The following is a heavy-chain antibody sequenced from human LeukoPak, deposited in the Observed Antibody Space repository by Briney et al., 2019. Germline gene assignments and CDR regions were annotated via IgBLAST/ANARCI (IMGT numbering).Heavy chain of an antibody. CDR2: IIPILGIA. CDR1: GGTFSSYT. V-gene: IGHV1-69*04. Sequence: ASVKVSCKASGGTFSSYTISWVRQAPGQGLEWMGRIIPILGIANYAQKFQGRVMITADKSTSTAYMELSSLRSEDTAVYYCARDQPLYYYYGMDVWGQGTTVTVSS. CDR3: ARDQPLYYYYGMDV. J-gene: IGHJ6*02.